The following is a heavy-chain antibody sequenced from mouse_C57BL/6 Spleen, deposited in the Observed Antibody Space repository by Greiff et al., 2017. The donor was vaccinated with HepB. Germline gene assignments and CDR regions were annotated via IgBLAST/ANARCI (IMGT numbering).Heavy chain of an antibody. CDR1: GFTFSSYA. J-gene: IGHJ4*01. CDR3: ARERFITTVVEDYAMDY. Sequence: EVMLVESGGGLVKPGGSLKLSCAASGFTFSSYAMSWVRQTPEKRLEWVATISDGGSYTYYPDNVKGRFTISRDNAKNNLYLQMSHLKSEDTAMYYCARERFITTVVEDYAMDYWGQGTSVTVSS. V-gene: IGHV5-4*01. D-gene: IGHD1-1*01. CDR2: ISDGGSYT.